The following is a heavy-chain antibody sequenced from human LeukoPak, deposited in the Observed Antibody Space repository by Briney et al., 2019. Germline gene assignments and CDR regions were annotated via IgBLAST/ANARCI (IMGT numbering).Heavy chain of an antibody. D-gene: IGHD3-16*01. J-gene: IGHJ4*02. Sequence: GASVKVSCKVSGYTLTELSMHWVRQAPGKGLEWMGGFDPEDGETIYAQKFQGRVTMTEDTSTDTAYMELSSLRSEDTAVYYCATTMITFGGVPILDYWGQGTLVTVSS. V-gene: IGHV1-24*01. CDR3: ATTMITFGGVPILDY. CDR1: GYTLTELS. CDR2: FDPEDGET.